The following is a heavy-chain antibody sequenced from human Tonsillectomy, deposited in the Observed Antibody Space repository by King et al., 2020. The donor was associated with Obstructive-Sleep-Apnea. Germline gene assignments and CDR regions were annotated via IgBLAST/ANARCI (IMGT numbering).Heavy chain of an antibody. CDR2: IRSKTLGGTT. V-gene: IGHV3-49*03. D-gene: IGHD3-3*01. CDR3: TRDDYDFWKGYYPTDY. J-gene: IGHJ4*02. CDR1: GFTFGDYG. Sequence: VQLVESGGGLVQPGRSLRLSCTGSGFTFGDYGMNWFRQAPGKGLEWVGFIRSKTLGGTTEYAASMKDRITISRDDSKSVAYLQMNSLKTEDTAVYYCTRDDYDFWKGYYPTDYWGQGTLVTVSS.